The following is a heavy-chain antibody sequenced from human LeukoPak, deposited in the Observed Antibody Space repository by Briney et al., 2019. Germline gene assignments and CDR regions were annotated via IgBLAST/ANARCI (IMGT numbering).Heavy chain of an antibody. D-gene: IGHD2/OR15-2a*01. V-gene: IGHV3-15*01. CDR3: TTVAYNSLFF. Sequence: GGSLRLSCATSGFTFSKAWMTCVRQAPGKGLEWVGRIKSKTDGGATDYAAPVKGTCTISTDDSKTTLYLQMNSLKTEDTAVYYCTTVAYNSLFFRGQGTLVTVSS. J-gene: IGHJ4*02. CDR1: GFTFSKAW. CDR2: IKSKTDGGAT.